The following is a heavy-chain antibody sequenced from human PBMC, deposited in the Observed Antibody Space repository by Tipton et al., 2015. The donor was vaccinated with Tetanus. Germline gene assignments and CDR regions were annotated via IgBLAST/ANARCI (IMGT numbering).Heavy chain of an antibody. Sequence: GLVKPSETLSLTCAVYGGSITSYYWTWIRQPPGKGLEWIGYIYYTGSTYYNPSLKSRVIISADTSKNQFSLKLSSVTAADTAVYYCARTSGFMYFKNWGQGILVTVSS. CDR1: GGSITSYY. D-gene: IGHD3-3*01. V-gene: IGHV4-59*06. CDR2: IYYTGST. CDR3: ARTSGFMYFKN. J-gene: IGHJ1*01.